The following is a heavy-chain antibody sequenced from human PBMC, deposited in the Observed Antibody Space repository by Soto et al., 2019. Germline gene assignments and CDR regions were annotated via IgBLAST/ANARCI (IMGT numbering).Heavy chain of an antibody. V-gene: IGHV3-23*01. CDR3: VKNSGWFNT. J-gene: IGHJ5*02. D-gene: IGHD3-10*01. CDR1: GFTFGTTD. Sequence: QLLQSGGGLVQPGGSLTLSCAASGFTFGTTDMSWVRQAPGEGLEWVSTIDGSGGITYYADSVKGRFTISRDNSRNTVYIQMNSLRDDDTALYYCVKNSGWFNTWGQGALVTVSS. CDR2: IDGSGGIT.